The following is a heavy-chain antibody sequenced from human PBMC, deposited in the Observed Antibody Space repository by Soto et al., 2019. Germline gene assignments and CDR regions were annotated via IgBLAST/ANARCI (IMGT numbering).Heavy chain of an antibody. Sequence: EVQLLESGGGLVQPGGSLRLSCIASGFSFSNYAMSWVRQAPGQGPEWVSSIVISCRATYYADAVKGRFTMSRDDSNNAVYMQMNSLRGEDTDVYFCAKGDGGYFEQWGPGSLVPVSS. CDR1: GFSFSNYA. CDR2: IVISCRAT. CDR3: AKGDGGYFEQ. V-gene: IGHV3-23*05. D-gene: IGHD3-16*01. J-gene: IGHJ4*02.